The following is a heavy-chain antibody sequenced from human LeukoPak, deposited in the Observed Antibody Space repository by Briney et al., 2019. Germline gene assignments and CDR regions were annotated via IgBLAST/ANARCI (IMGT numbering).Heavy chain of an antibody. D-gene: IGHD6-13*01. CDR1: GYTFTGYY. J-gene: IGHJ4*02. V-gene: IGHV1-2*02. Sequence: ASVKVSCKASGYTFTGYYMHWVRQAPGQGLEWMGWINPNSGGTNYAQKFQGRVTMTRDTSISSAYMELSRLRSDDTAVYYCARGSYSSSWYVRPEQHDYWGQGTLVTVSS. CDR3: ARGSYSSSWYVRPEQHDY. CDR2: INPNSGGT.